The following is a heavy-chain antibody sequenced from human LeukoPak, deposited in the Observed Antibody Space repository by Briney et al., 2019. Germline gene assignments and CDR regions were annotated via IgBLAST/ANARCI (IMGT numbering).Heavy chain of an antibody. CDR2: ISAYNGNR. D-gene: IGHD6-6*01. CDR1: GYTFTSYG. V-gene: IGHV1-18*01. J-gene: IGHJ4*02. Sequence: ASVKVSCKASGYTFTSYGISWVRQAPGQGLELMGWISAYNGNRNYAQKLQGRVTMTTDTSTSTAYMELRSLRSDDTAVYYCARVSEVELVIDYWGQGTLVTVSS. CDR3: ARVSEVELVIDY.